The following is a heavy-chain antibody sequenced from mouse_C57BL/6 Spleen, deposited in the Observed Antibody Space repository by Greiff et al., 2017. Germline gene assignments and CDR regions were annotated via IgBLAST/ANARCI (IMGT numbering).Heavy chain of an antibody. CDR1: GFTFSDYY. J-gene: IGHJ4*01. CDR3: AIANYGSNYYAMDY. D-gene: IGHD1-1*01. Sequence: EVKLMESEGGLVQPGSSMKLSCTASGFTFSDYYMAWVRQVPEKGLEWVANINYDGSSTYYLDSLKSRFIISRDNAKNILYLQMSSLKSEDTATYYCAIANYGSNYYAMDYWGQGTSVTVSS. V-gene: IGHV5-16*01. CDR2: INYDGSST.